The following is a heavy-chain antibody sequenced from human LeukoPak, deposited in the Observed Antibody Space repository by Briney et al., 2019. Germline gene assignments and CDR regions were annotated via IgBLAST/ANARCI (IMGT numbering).Heavy chain of an antibody. D-gene: IGHD4-17*01. CDR1: GFTFSSYA. CDR2: ISGSGGST. V-gene: IGHV3-23*01. J-gene: IGHJ4*02. Sequence: GGSLRLSCAASGFTFSSYAMSWVRQAPGKGLEWVSAISGSGGSTYYADSVKGRFTISRDNSKNTLYLQMNSLSAEDTAVYYCAKPKGDYPIFDYWGQGTLVTVSS. CDR3: AKPKGDYPIFDY.